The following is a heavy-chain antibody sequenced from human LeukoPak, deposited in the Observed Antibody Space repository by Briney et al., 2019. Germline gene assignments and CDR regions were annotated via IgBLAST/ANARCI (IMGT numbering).Heavy chain of an antibody. Sequence: PGRSLRLSCAASGFTFSSYGMHWVRQAPGKGLEWVAVISYDGSNKYYADSVKDRFTISRDNSKNTLYLQMNSLGAEDTAVYYCAKPREDGDYLDYWGQGTLVTVSS. CDR1: GFTFSSYG. CDR3: AKPREDGDYLDY. D-gene: IGHD4-17*01. V-gene: IGHV3-30*18. J-gene: IGHJ4*02. CDR2: ISYDGSNK.